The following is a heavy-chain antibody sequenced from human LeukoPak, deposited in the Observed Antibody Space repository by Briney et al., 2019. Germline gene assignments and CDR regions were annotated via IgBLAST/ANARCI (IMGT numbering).Heavy chain of an antibody. CDR1: GGSFSGYY. CDR2: INHSGGT. V-gene: IGHV4-34*01. J-gene: IGHJ4*02. Sequence: KPSETLSLTCAVYGGSFSGYYWSWIRQPPGKGLEWIGEINHSGGTNYNPSLKSRVTISVDTSKNQFSLKLSSVTAADTAVYYCARDKSKGYYYGSGSYYPNPHYFDYWGQGTLVTVSS. D-gene: IGHD3-10*01. CDR3: ARDKSKGYYYGSGSYYPNPHYFDY.